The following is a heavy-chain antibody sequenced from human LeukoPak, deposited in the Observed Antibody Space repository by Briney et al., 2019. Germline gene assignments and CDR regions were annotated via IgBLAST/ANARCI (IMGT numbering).Heavy chain of an antibody. CDR2: IIPILGIA. V-gene: IGHV1-69*04. J-gene: IGHJ3*02. D-gene: IGHD6-13*01. CDR3: ARDVGSSWYGLGAFDI. Sequence: GASVKVSCKASGGTFSSYAISWVRQAPGQGLEWMGRIIPILGIANYAQKFQGRVTITADKSTSTAYMELSSLRSEDTAVYYCARDVGSSWYGLGAFDIWGQGTMVTVSS. CDR1: GGTFSSYA.